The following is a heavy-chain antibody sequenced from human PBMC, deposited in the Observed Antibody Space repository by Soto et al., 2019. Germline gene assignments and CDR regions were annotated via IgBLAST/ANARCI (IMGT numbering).Heavy chain of an antibody. CDR3: AKTPLYVWGSYRSYFDY. CDR1: GFTFSSYA. CDR2: ISGSGGST. D-gene: IGHD3-16*02. J-gene: IGHJ4*02. V-gene: IGHV3-23*01. Sequence: GGSLRLSCAASGFTFSSYAMSWVRQAPGKGLEWVSAISGSGGSTYYADSVKGRFTISRDNSKNTLYLQMNSLRAEDTAVYYCAKTPLYVWGSYRSYFDYWGQGTLVTVSS.